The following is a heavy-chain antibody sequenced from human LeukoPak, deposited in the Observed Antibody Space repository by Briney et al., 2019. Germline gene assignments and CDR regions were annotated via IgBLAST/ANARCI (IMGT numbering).Heavy chain of an antibody. V-gene: IGHV3-53*04. CDR1: GFTVSSNY. Sequence: GGSLRLSCAASGFTVSSNYMSWVRQAPGKGLEWVSVIDSGGSTYYADSVKGRFTISRHNSKNTLYLQMNSLRAEDTAVFYCARAFGYRGGGSCYRGLGAFDIWGQGTMVTVSS. CDR3: ARAFGYRGGGSCYRGLGAFDI. D-gene: IGHD2-15*01. J-gene: IGHJ3*02. CDR2: IDSGGST.